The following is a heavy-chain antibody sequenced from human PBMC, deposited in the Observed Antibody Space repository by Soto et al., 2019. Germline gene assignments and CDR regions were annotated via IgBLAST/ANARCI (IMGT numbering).Heavy chain of an antibody. J-gene: IGHJ4*02. V-gene: IGHV4-4*07. CDR3: ARDIGSYAYGEGY. Sequence: SETLSLTCSVSGGSINSYWWSWIRQPAGKGLEWIGRVYSSGTTDYNPSLDSRATLSVETSKNQFSLKLSSVTAADTAVYYCARDIGSYAYGEGYWGQGIQVTVSS. CDR1: GGSINSYW. CDR2: VYSSGTT. D-gene: IGHD3-10*01.